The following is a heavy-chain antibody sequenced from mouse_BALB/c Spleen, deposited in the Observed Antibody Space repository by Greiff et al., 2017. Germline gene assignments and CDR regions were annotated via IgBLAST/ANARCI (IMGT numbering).Heavy chain of an antibody. D-gene: IGHD2-1*01. J-gene: IGHJ2*01. CDR2: ISYSGST. CDR3: ARIYGNFYYFDY. Sequence: EVKLVESGPGLVKPSQSLSLTCTVTGYSITSDYAWNWIRQFPGNKLEWMGYISYSGSTSYNPSLKSRISITRDTSKNQFFLQLNSVTTEDTATYYCARIYGNFYYFDYWGQGTTLTVSS. V-gene: IGHV3-2*02. CDR1: GYSITSDYA.